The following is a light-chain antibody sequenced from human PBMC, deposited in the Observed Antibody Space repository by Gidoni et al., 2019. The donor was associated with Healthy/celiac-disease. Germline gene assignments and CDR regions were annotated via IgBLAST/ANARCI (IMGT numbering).Light chain of an antibody. Sequence: SYELTQPPSVSVSPGQPARITCSGDALPKQYAYWYQQKPGQAPVLVIYKDSERPSGIPERFSGSSSGTTVTLTISGVQAEDEADYYCQSADSSGTYLYVFGTGTKVTVL. CDR2: KDS. V-gene: IGLV3-25*03. CDR1: ALPKQY. CDR3: QSADSSGTYLYV. J-gene: IGLJ1*01.